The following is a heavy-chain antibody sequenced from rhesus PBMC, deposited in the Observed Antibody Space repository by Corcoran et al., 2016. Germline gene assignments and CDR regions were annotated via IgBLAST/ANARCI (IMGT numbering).Heavy chain of an antibody. Sequence: QVQLQESGPGLVKPSETLSLTCAVSGGSFSSYWWSWIRQPPGKGLEWIGEINVNSGGTSQDPPVKSRCTSSKNASRNQFSLRLSSVTAADTAVYYCARWGGDYYDVPEYFEFWGQGALVTVSS. V-gene: IGHV4-80*01. CDR3: ARWGGDYYDVPEYFEF. D-gene: IGHD3-34*01. CDR1: GGSFSSYW. CDR2: INVNSGGT. J-gene: IGHJ1*01.